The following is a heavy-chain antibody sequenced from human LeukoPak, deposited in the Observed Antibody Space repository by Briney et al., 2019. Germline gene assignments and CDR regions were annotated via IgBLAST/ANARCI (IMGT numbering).Heavy chain of an antibody. CDR3: ARDLWDDILTGYLSIDYYYGMDV. Sequence: GGSLRLSCAASGFTFSDYYMSWIRQAPGKGLEWVSYISSSGSTIYYADSVKGRFTISRDNAKNSLYLQMNSLRAEDTAVYYCARDLWDDILTGYLSIDYYYGMDVWGQGTTVTVSS. CDR2: ISSSGSTI. V-gene: IGHV3-11*01. D-gene: IGHD3-9*01. J-gene: IGHJ6*02. CDR1: GFTFSDYY.